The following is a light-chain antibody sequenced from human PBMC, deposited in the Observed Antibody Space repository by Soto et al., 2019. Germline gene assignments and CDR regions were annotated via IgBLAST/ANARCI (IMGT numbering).Light chain of an antibody. CDR2: WAS. V-gene: IGKV4-1*01. J-gene: IGKJ4*01. Sequence: DIVMTQSPDSLAVSLGERATINCKSSQSVLYSSNNKNYLAWYQQKPGQPPKLLIYWASTRESGVPDRVSGSGSGTDLTLTISSLQADAVAVYYCQQYYRTPLTFGGGTKVEI. CDR1: QSVLYSSNNKNY. CDR3: QQYYRTPLT.